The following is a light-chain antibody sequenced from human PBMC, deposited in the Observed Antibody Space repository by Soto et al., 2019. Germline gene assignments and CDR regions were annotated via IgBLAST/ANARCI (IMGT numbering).Light chain of an antibody. Sequence: DIQMTQSPSSLSASVGDRVTITCRASQSISSYLNWYQQKPGKAPNLLIYAASSLQSGVPSRFSGSGSGTDFTLTISSLQPEDFTTYYCQQRYSTPQTFGQGTKVEIK. V-gene: IGKV1-39*01. CDR2: AAS. J-gene: IGKJ1*01. CDR3: QQRYSTPQT. CDR1: QSISSY.